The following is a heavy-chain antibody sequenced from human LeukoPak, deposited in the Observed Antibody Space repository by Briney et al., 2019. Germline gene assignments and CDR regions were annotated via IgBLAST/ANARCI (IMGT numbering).Heavy chain of an antibody. Sequence: SETLSLTCTVSGYSISSGYYWGWIRQPPGKGLEWIGSIYHSGSTNYNPSLKSRVTISVDTSKNQFSLKLSSVTAADTAVYYCAKFAQRYCSGGSCHPFDYWGRGTLVTVSS. CDR3: AKFAQRYCSGGSCHPFDY. D-gene: IGHD2-15*01. CDR1: GYSISSGYY. CDR2: IYHSGST. V-gene: IGHV4-38-2*02. J-gene: IGHJ4*02.